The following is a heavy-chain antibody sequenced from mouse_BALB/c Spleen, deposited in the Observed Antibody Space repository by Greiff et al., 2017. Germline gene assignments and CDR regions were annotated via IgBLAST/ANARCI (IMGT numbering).Heavy chain of an antibody. CDR3: AIYYGGPFAY. CDR1: GFTFSSFG. Sequence: EVQLVESGGGLVKPGGSLKLSCAASGFTFSSFGMHWVRQAPEKGLEWVAYISSGSSTIYYADTVKGRFTISRDNPRNTQFLQMTSLRSEDTAMYYGAIYYGGPFAYWGQGTLVTVSA. CDR2: ISSGSSTI. J-gene: IGHJ3*01. V-gene: IGHV5-17*02. D-gene: IGHD2-13*01.